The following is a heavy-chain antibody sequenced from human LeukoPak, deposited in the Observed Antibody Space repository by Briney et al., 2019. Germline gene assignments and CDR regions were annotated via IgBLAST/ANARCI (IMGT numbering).Heavy chain of an antibody. Sequence: SETLSLTCAVYGGSLSDYYWSWIRQPPGKGLEWIGEINQSGSTNYNPSLKSRVTISVDTSKNQLSLKLSSVTAADTAVYYCAREPSRGFGELSLPFDYWGQGTLVTVSS. D-gene: IGHD3-10*01. CDR1: GGSLSDYY. CDR2: INQSGST. V-gene: IGHV4-34*01. J-gene: IGHJ4*02. CDR3: AREPSRGFGELSLPFDY.